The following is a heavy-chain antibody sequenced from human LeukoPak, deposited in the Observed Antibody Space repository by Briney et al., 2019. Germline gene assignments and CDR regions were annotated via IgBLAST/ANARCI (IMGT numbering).Heavy chain of an antibody. D-gene: IGHD4-17*01. J-gene: IGHJ4*02. Sequence: GESLKISCKGSGYSFTSYSIGWVRQMPGKGLEWMGIIYDTRYSPSFQGQVTISADKSISTAYLQWSSLKASDTAMYYCARHYGDFPRYYFDYWGQGTLVTVSS. CDR1: GYSFTSYS. CDR2: IYDT. CDR3: ARHYGDFPRYYFDY. V-gene: IGHV5-51*01.